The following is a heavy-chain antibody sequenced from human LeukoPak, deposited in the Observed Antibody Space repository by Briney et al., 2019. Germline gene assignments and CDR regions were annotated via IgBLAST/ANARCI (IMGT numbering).Heavy chain of an antibody. Sequence: ASVKVSCKAAGYTLTGSYMHWLRQAPGQGLEWMGWINPNSGGTSYAQKFQGRVTMTRDTSISTAYMELSRLRSDDTAVYYCASGRCSSRSCYLFDYWGQGTLVTVSS. V-gene: IGHV1-2*02. CDR1: GYTLTGSY. D-gene: IGHD2-2*01. CDR3: ASGRCSSRSCYLFDY. J-gene: IGHJ4*02. CDR2: INPNSGGT.